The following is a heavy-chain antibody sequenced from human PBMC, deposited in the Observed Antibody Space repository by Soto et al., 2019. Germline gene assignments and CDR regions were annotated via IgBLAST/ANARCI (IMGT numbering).Heavy chain of an antibody. D-gene: IGHD3-9*01. CDR2: IRSKANSYAT. V-gene: IGHV3-73*02. CDR1: GFTFSGSA. CDR3: TTSRLVKKAYYYYYGMDV. Sequence: EVQLVESGGGLVQPGGSLKLSCAASGFTFSGSAMHWVRQASGKGLEWVGCIRSKANSYATAYAASVKGRFTISRDDSKNKAYLQMNSLKTEDTAVYYCTTSRLVKKAYYYYYGMDVWGQGTTVTVSS. J-gene: IGHJ6*02.